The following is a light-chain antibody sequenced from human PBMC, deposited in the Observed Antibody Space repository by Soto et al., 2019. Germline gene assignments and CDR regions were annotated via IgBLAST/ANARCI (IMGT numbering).Light chain of an antibody. Sequence: EIVMTQSPATLSVSPGERATPSCRARQSFSSNLAWYQHKPGQAPRLLIYGASTRPTGIPARFSGSGSGTEFTLTISSLQSEDLAVYYCQQYNNWPPLTFGGGTKVEI. V-gene: IGKV3-15*01. CDR1: QSFSSN. J-gene: IGKJ4*01. CDR2: GAS. CDR3: QQYNNWPPLT.